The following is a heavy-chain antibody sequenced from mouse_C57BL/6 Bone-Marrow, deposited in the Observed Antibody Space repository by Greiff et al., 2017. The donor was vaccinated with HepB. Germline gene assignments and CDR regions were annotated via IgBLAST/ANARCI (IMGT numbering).Heavy chain of an antibody. D-gene: IGHD1-1*01. CDR3: ASPYYYGSSYGFAY. CDR2: ISGGGGNT. J-gene: IGHJ3*01. Sequence: EVKLQESGGGLVKPGGSLKLSCAASGFTFSSYTMSWVRQTPEKRLEWVATISGGGGNTYYPDSVKGRFTISRDNAKNTLYLQMSSLRSEDTALYYCASPYYYGSSYGFAYWGQGTLVTVSA. CDR1: GFTFSSYT. V-gene: IGHV5-9*01.